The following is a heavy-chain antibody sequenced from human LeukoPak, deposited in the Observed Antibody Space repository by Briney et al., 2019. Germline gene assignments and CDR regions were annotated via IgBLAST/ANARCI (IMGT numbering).Heavy chain of an antibody. V-gene: IGHV3-9*03. Sequence: GGSLRLSCAASGFTFDDYAMHWVRQAPGKGLEWVSGISWNSGSIGYADSVKGRFTISRDNAKNSLYLQMNSLRAEDMALYYGAMSTAIPFNAFDIWGQGTMATVSS. CDR2: ISWNSGSI. D-gene: IGHD2-21*02. CDR3: AMSTAIPFNAFDI. J-gene: IGHJ3*02. CDR1: GFTFDDYA.